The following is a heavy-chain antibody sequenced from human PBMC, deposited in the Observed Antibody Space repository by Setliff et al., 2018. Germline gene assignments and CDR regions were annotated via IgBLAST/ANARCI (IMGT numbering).Heavy chain of an antibody. D-gene: IGHD6-19*01. CDR3: VRDGRAEPAET. J-gene: IGHJ5*02. Sequence: GESLKISCKASGYTFSRYWIGWVRQMPGKGLEWLGIIYPSDSHTRYSPSFQGQVTMSADKSISTAYLQWSSLKASDTAMYYCVRDGRAEPAETWGQGTLVTVSS. V-gene: IGHV5-51*01. CDR1: GYTFSRYW. CDR2: IYPSDSHT.